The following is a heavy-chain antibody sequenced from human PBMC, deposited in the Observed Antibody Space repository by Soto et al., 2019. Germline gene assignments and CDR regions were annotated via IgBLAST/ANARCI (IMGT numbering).Heavy chain of an antibody. Sequence: EVQLVETGGGLIQPGGSLRLSCAASGFTVSSNYMSWVRQAPGKGLEWVSVIYSGGSTYYADSVKGRFTISRDNSKNTLYLQMNSLRAEDTAVYYCARASFFYDSSGYAPQYYFDYWGQGTLVTVSS. V-gene: IGHV3-53*02. CDR3: ARASFFYDSSGYAPQYYFDY. J-gene: IGHJ4*02. CDR2: IYSGGST. D-gene: IGHD3-22*01. CDR1: GFTVSSNY.